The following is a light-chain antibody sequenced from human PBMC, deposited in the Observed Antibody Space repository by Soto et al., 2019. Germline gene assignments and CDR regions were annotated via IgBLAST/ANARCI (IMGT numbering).Light chain of an antibody. V-gene: IGLV2-14*01. Sequence: QSALTQPASVSGSPGQSITISCTGTSSDVGAYNYVSWYQQHPGKAPKLMIYEVSYRPSGVSDRFSGSRSGNTASLTISGLQAEVESDYYCSSYTSSTTWVFGGGTKLTVL. CDR1: SSDVGAYNY. J-gene: IGLJ3*02. CDR3: SSYTSSTTWV. CDR2: EVS.